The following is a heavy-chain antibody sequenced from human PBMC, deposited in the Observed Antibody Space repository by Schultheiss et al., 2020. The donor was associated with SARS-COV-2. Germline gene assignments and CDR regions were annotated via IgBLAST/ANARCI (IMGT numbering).Heavy chain of an antibody. Sequence: GGSLRLSCAASGFTFSNAWMSWVRQAPGKGLEWVGRIKSKTDGGTTDYAAPVKGRFTISRDDSKNTPYLQMNSLKTEDTAVYYCTTDPKVPTYYYYGMDVWGQGTTVTV. CDR2: IKSKTDGGTT. J-gene: IGHJ6*02. V-gene: IGHV3-15*01. CDR1: GFTFSNAW. CDR3: TTDPKVPTYYYYGMDV.